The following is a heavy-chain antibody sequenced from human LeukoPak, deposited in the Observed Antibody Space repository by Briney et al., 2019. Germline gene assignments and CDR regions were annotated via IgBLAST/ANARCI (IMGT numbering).Heavy chain of an antibody. D-gene: IGHD3-10*01. CDR1: GYTFTSYD. CDR3: ASTRLLWFGELLYGNYYYGMDV. J-gene: IGHJ6*02. V-gene: IGHV1-8*01. Sequence: GGSVKVSCKASGYTFTSYDINWVRQATGQGLEWMGWMNPNSGNTGYAQKFQGRVTMTRNTSISTAYMELSSLRSEDTAVYYCASTRLLWFGELLYGNYYYGMDVWGQGTTVTVSS. CDR2: MNPNSGNT.